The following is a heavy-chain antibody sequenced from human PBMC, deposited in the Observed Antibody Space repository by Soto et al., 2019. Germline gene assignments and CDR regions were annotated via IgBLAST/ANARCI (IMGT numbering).Heavy chain of an antibody. J-gene: IGHJ6*03. CDR2: INPNSGGT. V-gene: IGHV1-2*02. Sequence: EASVKVSCKASGYTFTGYYMHWVRQAPGQGLEWMGWINPNSGGTSYAQKFQGRATMTRNTSISTAYMELSSLRSEDTAVYYCARDGMVRRNYYYYMDVWGKGTTVTVSS. CDR1: GYTFTGYY. CDR3: ARDGMVRRNYYYYMDV. D-gene: IGHD3-10*01.